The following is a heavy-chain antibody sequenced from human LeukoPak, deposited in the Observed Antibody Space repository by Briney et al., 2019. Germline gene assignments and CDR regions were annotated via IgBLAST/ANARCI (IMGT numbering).Heavy chain of an antibody. CDR2: ISGSGGST. D-gene: IGHD3/OR15-3a*01. Sequence: PGGSLRLSCAASGFTFSSYAMSWVRQAPGKGLKWVSAISGSGGSTYYADSVKGRFTISRDNSKNTLYLQMNSLRAEDTAVYYCATSWTGPYYFDYWGQGTLVTVSS. V-gene: IGHV3-23*01. CDR1: GFTFSSYA. J-gene: IGHJ4*02. CDR3: ATSWTGPYYFDY.